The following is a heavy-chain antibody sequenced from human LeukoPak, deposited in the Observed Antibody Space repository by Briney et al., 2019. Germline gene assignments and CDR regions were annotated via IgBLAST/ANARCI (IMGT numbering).Heavy chain of an antibody. J-gene: IGHJ5*02. CDR2: IYYSGST. CDR1: GVSISSGDYY. V-gene: IGHV4-61*08. Sequence: SETLSLTCTVSGVSISSGDYYWSWIRQPPGKGLEWIGYIYYSGSTNYNPSLKSRVTISVDTSKNQFSLKLSSVTAADTAVYYCARAVFWSGLSWFDPWGQGTLVTVSS. D-gene: IGHD3-3*01. CDR3: ARAVFWSGLSWFDP.